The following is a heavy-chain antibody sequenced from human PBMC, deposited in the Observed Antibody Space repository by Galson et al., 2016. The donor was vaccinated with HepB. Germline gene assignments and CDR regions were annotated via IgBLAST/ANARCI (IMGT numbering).Heavy chain of an antibody. Sequence: ETLSLTCAVSGYSISSGYYWGWIRQSPGKGLEWIASFYRSETTYYAPSPKSRVTISVDTSKNQFSLKLSSVTAADTAVYYCARAGTTGTTHYYYLDSWGQGTLVTVSP. J-gene: IGHJ4*02. CDR3: ARAGTTGTTHYYYLDS. V-gene: IGHV4-38-2*01. CDR2: FYRSETT. D-gene: IGHD1-7*01. CDR1: GYSISSGYY.